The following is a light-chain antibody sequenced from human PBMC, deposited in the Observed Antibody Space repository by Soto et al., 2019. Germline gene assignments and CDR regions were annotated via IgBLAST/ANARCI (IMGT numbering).Light chain of an antibody. Sequence: DIQMTQSPSSLFASVGDRVTITCQASQDISDFLNWYQQKPGKAPKVLIYDTSKLETGVPSRFSGSGSGTHFSLTISILQSEDSATYCCQQYDYWPITFGQGTRLEIK. CDR3: QQYDYWPIT. V-gene: IGKV1-33*01. CDR2: DTS. J-gene: IGKJ5*01. CDR1: QDISDF.